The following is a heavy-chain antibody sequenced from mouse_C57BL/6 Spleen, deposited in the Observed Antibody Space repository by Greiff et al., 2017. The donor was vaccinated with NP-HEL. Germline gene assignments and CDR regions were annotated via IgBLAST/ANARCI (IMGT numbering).Heavy chain of an antibody. V-gene: IGHV1-81*01. D-gene: IGHD1-1*01. Sequence: QVQLQQSGAELARPGASVKLSCKASGYTFTSYGISWVKQRTGQGLEWIGEIYPRSGNTYYNEKFKGKATLTADKSSSTAYLELRSLPSEDSAVSFCATEASITPVVAEAYWGQGTLFPLS. J-gene: IGHJ3*01. CDR3: ATEASITPVVAEAY. CDR2: IYPRSGNT. CDR1: GYTFTSYG.